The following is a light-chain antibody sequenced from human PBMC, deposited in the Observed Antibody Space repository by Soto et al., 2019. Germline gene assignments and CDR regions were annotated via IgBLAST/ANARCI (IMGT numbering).Light chain of an antibody. CDR2: DAS. CDR1: QSFSTY. CDR3: QQRSSWPS. V-gene: IGKV3-11*01. J-gene: IGKJ5*01. Sequence: DIVLTQSPATLSLSPGERATLSCRASQSFSTYLAWYQQKPGQAPRLLIYDASNRATGIPARFSGSGSGTDFTLTISSLEPEDFAVYHCQQRSSWPSFGQGTRLEIK.